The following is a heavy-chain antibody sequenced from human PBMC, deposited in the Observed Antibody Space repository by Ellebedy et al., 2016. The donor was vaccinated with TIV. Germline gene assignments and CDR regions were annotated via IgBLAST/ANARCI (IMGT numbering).Heavy chain of an antibody. CDR2: ISSHGITT. CDR1: GFSFGSYA. Sequence: PGGSLRLSCSASGFSFGSYALHRVRQAPGKGLEYVSAISSHGITTYSADSVKGRFTISRDNSNNTLYLQMSSLRPEDTAVYFCLKINYWGQGTLVTVSS. J-gene: IGHJ4*02. V-gene: IGHV3-64D*06. CDR3: LKINY.